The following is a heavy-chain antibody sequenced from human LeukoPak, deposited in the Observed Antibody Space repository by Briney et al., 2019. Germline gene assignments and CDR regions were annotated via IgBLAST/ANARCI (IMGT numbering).Heavy chain of an antibody. CDR1: GGSFSGYY. CDR2: VNHSGST. V-gene: IGHV4-34*01. J-gene: IGHJ6*03. Sequence: SETLSLTCAVYGGSFSGYYWSWIRQPPGKGLEWIGEVNHSGSTNYNPSLKSRVTISVDTSKNQFSLKLSSVTAADTAVYYCARGPRSWGRGYYYYYYMDVWGKGTTVTVSS. D-gene: IGHD6-13*01. CDR3: ARGPRSWGRGYYYYYYMDV.